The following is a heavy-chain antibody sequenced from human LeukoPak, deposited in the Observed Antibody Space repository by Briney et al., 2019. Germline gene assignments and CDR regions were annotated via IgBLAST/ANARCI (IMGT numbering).Heavy chain of an antibody. CDR1: GFTFSSYA. Sequence: GGSLRLSCAASGFTFSSYAMSWVRQAPGKGLEWVSALSGSGGSTYYADSVKGRFTISRDNSKNTLYLQMNSLRAEDTAVYYCAKAFRYYDILTGYRYWGQGTLVTVSS. CDR2: LSGSGGST. D-gene: IGHD3-9*01. J-gene: IGHJ4*02. V-gene: IGHV3-23*01. CDR3: AKAFRYYDILTGYRY.